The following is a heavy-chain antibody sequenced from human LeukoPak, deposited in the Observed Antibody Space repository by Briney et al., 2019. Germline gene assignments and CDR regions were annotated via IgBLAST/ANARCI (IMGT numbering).Heavy chain of an antibody. CDR1: GFTVSSHY. D-gene: IGHD3-3*01. CDR2: IYSGGST. CDR3: ARAAPTYDFPDY. V-gene: IGHV3-66*01. J-gene: IGHJ4*02. Sequence: GGSLRLSYTASGFTVSSHYISWVRQAPGKGLEWVSCIYSGGSTYYADSVKGRFTISRDNSKNTVFLQMNSLRAEDTAVYYCARAAPTYDFPDYWGQGTLVTVSS.